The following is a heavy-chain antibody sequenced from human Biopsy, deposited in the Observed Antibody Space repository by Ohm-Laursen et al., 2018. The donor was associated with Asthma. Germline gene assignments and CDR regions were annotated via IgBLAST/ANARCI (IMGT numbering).Heavy chain of an antibody. CDR2: IYRNGDT. CDR1: GDSIDSGDYS. J-gene: IGHJ4*02. D-gene: IGHD2-21*02. V-gene: IGHV4-30-2*06. Sequence: TLSLTCGVSGDSIDSGDYSWTWIRQSPGVGLEWIGYIYRNGDTYYNPPLKNRVTISIDRSKNQFFLRLRSVTAADTAVYYCARGWNCGGDCYSLDYWGQGTLVTVSS. CDR3: ARGWNCGGDCYSLDY.